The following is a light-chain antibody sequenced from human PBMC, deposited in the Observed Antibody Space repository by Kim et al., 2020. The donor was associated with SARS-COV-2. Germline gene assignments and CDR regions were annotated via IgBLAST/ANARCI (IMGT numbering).Light chain of an antibody. CDR2: AAS. CDR3: QQSYSTRWT. V-gene: IGKV1-39*01. J-gene: IGKJ1*01. CDR1: QTINSY. Sequence: DIQMTQSPASLSASVGDSVTITCRTSQTINSYLNWYQQKPGKAPNLLIYAASRLQSGVPTRFGGSGSGTNFTLTISSLQPEDFATYYCQQSYSTRWTFGQGTKGDIK.